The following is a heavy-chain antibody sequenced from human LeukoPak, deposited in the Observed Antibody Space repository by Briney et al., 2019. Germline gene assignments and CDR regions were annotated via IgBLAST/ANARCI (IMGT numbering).Heavy chain of an antibody. D-gene: IGHD2-8*01. V-gene: IGHV3-48*04. CDR2: ISSSGSTR. J-gene: IGHJ3*02. CDR3: ARDSAYYDPFDI. CDR1: GFTFSSYS. Sequence: GGSLRLSCAASGFTFSSYSMNWVRQAPGKGLEWVSYISSSGSTRYYADSVKGRFTISRDNAKNSLYLQMNSLRAEDTAVYYCARDSAYYDPFDIWGQGTRASVYS.